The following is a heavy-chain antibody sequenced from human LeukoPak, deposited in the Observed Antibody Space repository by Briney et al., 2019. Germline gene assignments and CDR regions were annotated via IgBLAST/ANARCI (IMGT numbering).Heavy chain of an antibody. CDR2: ISGTGGRT. V-gene: IGHV3-23*01. D-gene: IGHD3-22*01. J-gene: IGHJ5*02. CDR3: AKGPYYYDSSGYSRRWFDP. Sequence: PGGSLRLSCAASGFTFSNYAMSWVRQAPGKGLEWVSAISGTGGRTYYADPVKGRFTISRDNSKNTLYLQMNSLRAEDTAVYYCAKGPYYYDSSGYSRRWFDPWGQGILVTVSS. CDR1: GFTFSNYA.